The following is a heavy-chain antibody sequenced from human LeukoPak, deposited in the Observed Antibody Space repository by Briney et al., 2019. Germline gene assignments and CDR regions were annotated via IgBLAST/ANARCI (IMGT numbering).Heavy chain of an antibody. CDR3: ARRTYCGGDCYLPFDY. Sequence: GESLKISCKGSGYTFTSYWIGWVRQMPGKGLEWMGIIYPGDSDTRYSPSFQGQVTISADKSISTAYLQWSSLMASDTAMYYCARRTYCGGDCYLPFDYWGEGTLVTVSS. CDR1: GYTFTSYW. J-gene: IGHJ4*02. V-gene: IGHV5-51*01. D-gene: IGHD2-21*01. CDR2: IYPGDSDT.